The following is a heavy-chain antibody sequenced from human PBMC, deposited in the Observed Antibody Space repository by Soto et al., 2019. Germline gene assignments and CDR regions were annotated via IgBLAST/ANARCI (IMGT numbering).Heavy chain of an antibody. CDR2: ISSNGGST. J-gene: IGHJ6*02. CDR1: GFTFSSYA. CDR3: ARGSIAVAGTHYYYGMDV. D-gene: IGHD6-19*01. V-gene: IGHV3-64*01. Sequence: EVQLVESGGGLVQPGGSLRLSCAASGFTFSSYAMHWVRQAPGKGLEYVSAISSNGGSTYYANSVKGRFTISRDNSKNTLYLQMGSLRAEDMAVYYCARGSIAVAGTHYYYGMDVWGQGTTVTVSS.